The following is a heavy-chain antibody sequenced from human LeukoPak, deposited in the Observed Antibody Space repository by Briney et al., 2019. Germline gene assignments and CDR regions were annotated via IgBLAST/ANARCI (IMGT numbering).Heavy chain of an antibody. J-gene: IGHJ3*01. Sequence: GGSLRLSCAASGFTFSSYAMSWVRQAPGKGLDWVSVISGSGGSTFYADSVKGRFTISRDNSKNTLFLQMNSLRPDGTAVYYCPGGEHEWLGAFDVWGQGTVVTVSS. CDR3: PGGEHEWLGAFDV. D-gene: IGHD6-19*01. CDR1: GFTFSSYA. V-gene: IGHV3-23*01. CDR2: ISGSGGST.